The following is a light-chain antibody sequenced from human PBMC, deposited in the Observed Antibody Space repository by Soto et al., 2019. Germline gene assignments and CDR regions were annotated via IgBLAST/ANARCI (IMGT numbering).Light chain of an antibody. V-gene: IGKV1-5*03. CDR3: QQSKSFPLT. CDR2: KAS. J-gene: IGKJ4*01. Sequence: DIQMTQSPSTLSASVGDRVTITCRASQTISSWLAWYQQKPGKAPKLLIYKASTLKSGVPSRFSGSGSGTDLSITISNLQPEDFETYFCQQSKSFPLTFGGGTKVDIK. CDR1: QTISSW.